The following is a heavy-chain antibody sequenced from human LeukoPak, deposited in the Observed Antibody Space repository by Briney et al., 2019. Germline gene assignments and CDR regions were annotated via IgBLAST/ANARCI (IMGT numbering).Heavy chain of an antibody. D-gene: IGHD6-19*01. V-gene: IGHV4-39*01. CDR2: IYYGGST. CDR1: GGSISSSSYY. CDR3: ARQGSSGWHAFDI. J-gene: IGHJ3*02. Sequence: SETLSLTCTVSGGSISSSSYYWGWIRQPPGKGLEWIGSIYYGGSTYYNPSLKSRVTISVDTSKNQFSLKLSSVTAADTAVYYCARQGSSGWHAFDIWGQGAMVTVSS.